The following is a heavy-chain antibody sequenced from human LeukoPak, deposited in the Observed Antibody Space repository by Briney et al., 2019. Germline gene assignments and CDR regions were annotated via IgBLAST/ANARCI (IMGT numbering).Heavy chain of an antibody. J-gene: IGHJ3*02. D-gene: IGHD3-3*01. Sequence: SETLSLTCTVSGGSNSSGSYYWSWIRQPAGKGLEWIGRIYTSGSTNYNPSLKSRVTISVDTSKNQFSLKLSSVTAADTAVYYCARDPYYDFWSGYYSPAFDIWGQGTMVTVPS. CDR2: IYTSGST. V-gene: IGHV4-61*02. CDR1: GGSNSSGSYY. CDR3: ARDPYYDFWSGYYSPAFDI.